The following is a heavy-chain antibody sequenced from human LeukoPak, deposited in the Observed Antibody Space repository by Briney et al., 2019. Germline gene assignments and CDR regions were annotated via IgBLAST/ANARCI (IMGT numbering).Heavy chain of an antibody. CDR3: AKDRITLVRGPTSYAFDI. J-gene: IGHJ3*02. Sequence: GGSLRLSCAASGFTFDDYAMHWVRQAPGKGLEWVSGISWNSGSIGYADSVKGRFTISRDNAKNSLYLHMNSLRAEDTALYYCAKDRITLVRGPTSYAFDIWGQGTMVTVSS. CDR1: GFTFDDYA. V-gene: IGHV3-9*01. D-gene: IGHD3-10*01. CDR2: ISWNSGSI.